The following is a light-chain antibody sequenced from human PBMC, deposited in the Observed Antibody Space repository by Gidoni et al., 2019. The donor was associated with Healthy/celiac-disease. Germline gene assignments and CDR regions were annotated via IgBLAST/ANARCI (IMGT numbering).Light chain of an antibody. V-gene: IGKV1-5*03. CDR1: QSISSW. Sequence: DIQMTQSPSTLSASVGDRVTITCRASQSISSWLAWYQQKPGKDPKLLIYKASSLESGVPSRFSGSGSGTEFTLTISSLQPDDFATYYCQQSWTFGQGTKVEIK. CDR3: QQSWT. CDR2: KAS. J-gene: IGKJ1*01.